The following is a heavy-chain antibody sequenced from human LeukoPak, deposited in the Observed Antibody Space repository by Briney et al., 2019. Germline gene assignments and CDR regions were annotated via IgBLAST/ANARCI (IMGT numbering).Heavy chain of an antibody. CDR3: ARDRVAVAGTEYYCSYYGMDL. Sequence: ASVKVSCKASGYTFTGYYMHWVRQAPGQGLEWMGRINPNSGGTKYAQKFQGRVTMTRDTSISTAYMELTRLRSDDTAVYYCARDRVAVAGTEYYCSYYGMDLWGQGTTVSVSS. D-gene: IGHD6-19*01. CDR2: INPNSGGT. J-gene: IGHJ6*02. CDR1: GYTFTGYY. V-gene: IGHV1-2*06.